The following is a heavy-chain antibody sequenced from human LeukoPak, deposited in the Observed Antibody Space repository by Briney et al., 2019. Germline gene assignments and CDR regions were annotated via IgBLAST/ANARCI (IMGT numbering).Heavy chain of an antibody. CDR1: GFTFSYYG. V-gene: IGHV3-30*18. J-gene: IGHJ4*02. Sequence: GGSLRLSCAASGFTFSYYGMHWVRQAPGKGLEWVAFISYDGSNKYYADSVKGRFTISRDNSKNTLYLQMNSLRAEDTAVYYCAKDLLARYFDYWGQGTLVTVSS. D-gene: IGHD2-15*01. CDR3: AKDLLARYFDY. CDR2: ISYDGSNK.